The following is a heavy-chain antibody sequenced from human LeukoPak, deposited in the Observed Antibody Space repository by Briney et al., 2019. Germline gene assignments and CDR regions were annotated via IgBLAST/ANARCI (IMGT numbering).Heavy chain of an antibody. Sequence: SVKVSCKASGGTFSSYAISWVRQAPGQGLEWMGRIIPILGIANYAQKFQGRVTITADKSTSTAYMELSSLRSEDTAVYYCARPTPYSSGWPEYFQHWGQGTLVTVSS. CDR1: GGTFSSYA. D-gene: IGHD6-19*01. V-gene: IGHV1-69*04. CDR3: ARPTPYSSGWPEYFQH. J-gene: IGHJ1*01. CDR2: IIPILGIA.